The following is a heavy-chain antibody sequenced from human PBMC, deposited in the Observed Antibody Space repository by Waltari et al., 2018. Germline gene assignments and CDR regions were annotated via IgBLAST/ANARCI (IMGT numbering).Heavy chain of an antibody. V-gene: IGHV4-59*01. D-gene: IGHD2-15*01. Sequence: QVQLPESGPGLVKPSETLSLTCTVSGGSISSYYWSWIRPPPGQGLEWIGYIYYSGSTNYNPSLKSRVTISVDTSKNQFSLKLSSVTAADTAVYYCATDGGYCSGGSCYSYFQHWGQGTLVTVSS. CDR2: IYYSGST. CDR3: ATDGGYCSGGSCYSYFQH. J-gene: IGHJ1*01. CDR1: GGSISSYY.